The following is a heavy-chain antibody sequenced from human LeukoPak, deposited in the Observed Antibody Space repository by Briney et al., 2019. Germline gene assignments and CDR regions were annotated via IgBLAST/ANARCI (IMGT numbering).Heavy chain of an antibody. CDR3: ARDYSGNSEWGY. CDR1: GGTFSSYA. V-gene: IGHV1-69*04. D-gene: IGHD4-23*01. CDR2: IIPIFGIA. J-gene: IGHJ4*02. Sequence: ASVKVSCKASGGTFSSYAISWVRQAPGQGLEWMGRIIPIFGIANYAQKFQGRVTITADKSTSTAYMELSSLRSEDTAVYYCARDYSGNSEWGYWGQGTLVTVSS.